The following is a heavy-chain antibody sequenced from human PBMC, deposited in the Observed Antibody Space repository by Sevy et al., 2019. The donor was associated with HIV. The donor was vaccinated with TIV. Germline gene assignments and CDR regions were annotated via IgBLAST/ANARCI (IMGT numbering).Heavy chain of an antibody. Sequence: WETLSLTCTVSGGSISSYYWSWIQQPPGKELEWIGYIYYSGSTNYNPSLKSRVTISVDTSKNQFSLKLSSVTAADTAEYYCARGELLFQLQSPPTYYFDYWGQGTLVTVSS. V-gene: IGHV4-59*13. D-gene: IGHD1-26*01. CDR3: ARGELLFQLQSPPTYYFDY. CDR1: GGSISSYY. CDR2: IYYSGST. J-gene: IGHJ4*02.